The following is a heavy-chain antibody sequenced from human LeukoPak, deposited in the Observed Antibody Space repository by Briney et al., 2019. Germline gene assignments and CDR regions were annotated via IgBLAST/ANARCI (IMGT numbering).Heavy chain of an antibody. J-gene: IGHJ4*02. V-gene: IGHV1-2*02. Sequence: ASVKVSCKASGYSFTGYYVHWVRQAPGQGLEWMGWINPNSGGTNYAQKFQGRVTMTRDTSISTAYMELSRLRSDDTAVYYCALSNVDTAMVALGFDYWGQGTLVTVSS. CDR3: ALSNVDTAMVALGFDY. CDR1: GYSFTGYY. D-gene: IGHD5-18*01. CDR2: INPNSGGT.